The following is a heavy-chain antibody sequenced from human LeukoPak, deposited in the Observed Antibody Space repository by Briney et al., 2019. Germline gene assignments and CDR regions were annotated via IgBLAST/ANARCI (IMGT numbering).Heavy chain of an antibody. CDR2: ISYDGSNK. V-gene: IGHV3-30-3*01. CDR3: ARLTYYYDSSGNNFDY. J-gene: IGHJ4*02. Sequence: GGSLRLSCAASGFTFSSYAMHWVRQAPGKGLEWVAVISYDGSNKYYADSVKGRFTISRDNSKNTLYLQVNSLRAEDTAVYYCARLTYYYDSSGNNFDYWGQGTLVTVSS. CDR1: GFTFSSYA. D-gene: IGHD3-22*01.